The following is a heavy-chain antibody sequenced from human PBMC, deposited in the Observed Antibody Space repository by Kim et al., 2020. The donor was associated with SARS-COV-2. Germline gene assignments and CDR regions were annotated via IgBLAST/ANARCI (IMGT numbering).Heavy chain of an antibody. J-gene: IGHJ4*02. CDR2: ISGSGGST. CDR3: ERKGAFDY. CDR1: GFTFSSSA. Sequence: GGSLRLSCAASGFTFSSSAMSWVRQAPGKGLEWVSAISGSGGSTTYAYSVPVRVTITSYNSDNTQNLQLKSIRVKTTAAYYCERKGAFDYGGEGTLVTVS. V-gene: IGHV3-23*01.